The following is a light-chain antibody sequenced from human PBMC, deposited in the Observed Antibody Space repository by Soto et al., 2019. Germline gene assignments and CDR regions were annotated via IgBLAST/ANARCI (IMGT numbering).Light chain of an antibody. CDR2: EVS. CDR1: ISDVGGYDY. CDR3: SSYTDSSGRV. Sequence: QSALTQPASVSGSPGQSITISCIGTISDVGGYDYVSWYQQHPGKAPKVIIYEVSHRPSGVSYRFSGSKSGNTASLTISGLQAEDEADYYCSSYTDSSGRVFGGGTKLNVL. V-gene: IGLV2-14*01. J-gene: IGLJ3*02.